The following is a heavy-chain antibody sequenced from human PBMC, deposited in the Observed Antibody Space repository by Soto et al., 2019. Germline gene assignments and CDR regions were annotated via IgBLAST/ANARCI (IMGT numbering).Heavy chain of an antibody. J-gene: IGHJ4*02. CDR1: GFTFSTYA. CDR2: ISGSGGST. Sequence: EVQMWESGGGLVQPGGSLRLSCAASGFTFSTYAMSWVRQAPGKGLEWVSTISGSGGSTYYADSVKGRFTISRDNSKNTLYLQMNSLRAEDTAVYYCAKDVNWNHIYWGQGTLVTVSS. V-gene: IGHV3-23*01. CDR3: AKDVNWNHIY. D-gene: IGHD1-20*01.